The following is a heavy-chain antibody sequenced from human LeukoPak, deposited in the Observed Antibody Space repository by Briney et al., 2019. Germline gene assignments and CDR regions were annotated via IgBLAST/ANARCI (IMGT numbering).Heavy chain of an antibody. CDR2: INSDESST. Sequence: GGSLRLSRAASGFTFSTYWMHWVRQAPGKGLVWVSRINSDESSTMYADSVKGRFTISRDNAKNTLYLQMNSLRAEDTAVYFCASSTRGVFDYWGQGTLVTVSS. CDR1: GFTFSTYW. V-gene: IGHV3-74*03. J-gene: IGHJ4*02. CDR3: ASSTRGVFDY. D-gene: IGHD3-10*01.